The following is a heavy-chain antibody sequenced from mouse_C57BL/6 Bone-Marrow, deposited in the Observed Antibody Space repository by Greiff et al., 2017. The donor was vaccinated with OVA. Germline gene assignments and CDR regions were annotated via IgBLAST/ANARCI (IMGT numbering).Heavy chain of an antibody. V-gene: IGHV1-53*01. D-gene: IGHD1-1*01. CDR2: INPSNGGT. J-gene: IGHJ1*03. CDR1: GYTFTSYW. Sequence: QVQLKQPGTELVKPGASVKLSCKASGYTFTSYWMHWVKQRPGQGLEWIGNINPSNGGTNYNEKFKSKATLTVDKSSSTAYMQLSSLTSEDSAVYYCASGGNGTWYFDVWGTGTTVTVSS. CDR3: ASGGNGTWYFDV.